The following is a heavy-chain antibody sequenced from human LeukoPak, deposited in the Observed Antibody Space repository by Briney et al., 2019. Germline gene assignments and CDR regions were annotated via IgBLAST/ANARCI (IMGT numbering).Heavy chain of an antibody. J-gene: IGHJ4*02. V-gene: IGHV4-59*01. Sequence: SETLSLTCTVSGGSISNYYWSWIRQPPGKGLEWIGYIYYSGSTNYNPSLKSRVTISVDTSKNQFSLKLSSVTAADTAVYYCAGRNPVPLNWGQGTLVTVSS. CDR2: IYYSGST. CDR3: AGRNPVPLN. D-gene: IGHD6-6*01. CDR1: GGSISNYY.